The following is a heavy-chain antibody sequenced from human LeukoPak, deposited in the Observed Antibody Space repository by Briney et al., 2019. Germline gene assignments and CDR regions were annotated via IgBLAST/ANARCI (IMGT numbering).Heavy chain of an antibody. CDR2: IYYSGST. CDR1: GGSISSYY. J-gene: IGHJ5*02. D-gene: IGHD2-2*01. V-gene: IGHV4-59*01. CDR3: ARVEVVPAAINWFDP. Sequence: PSETLSLTCTVSGGSISSYYWSWIRQPPGKGLEWIGYIYYSGSTNYNPSLKSRVTISVDTSKNQFSLKLSSVTAADTAVYYCARVEVVPAAINWFDPWGQGTLVTVSS.